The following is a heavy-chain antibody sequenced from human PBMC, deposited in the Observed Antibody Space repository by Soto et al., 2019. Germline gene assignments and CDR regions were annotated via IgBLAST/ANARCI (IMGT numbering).Heavy chain of an antibody. CDR2: ISGSGGST. Sequence: LRLSCAASGFTFSSYAMSWVRQAPGKGLEWVSAISGSGGSTYYADSVKGRFTISRDNSKNTLYLQMNSLRAEDTAVYYCARALIEGSPGAAGRRWLRTHFDYWGQGTLVTVSS. V-gene: IGHV3-23*01. CDR1: GFTFSSYA. D-gene: IGHD5-12*01. J-gene: IGHJ4*02. CDR3: ARALIEGSPGAAGRRWLRTHFDY.